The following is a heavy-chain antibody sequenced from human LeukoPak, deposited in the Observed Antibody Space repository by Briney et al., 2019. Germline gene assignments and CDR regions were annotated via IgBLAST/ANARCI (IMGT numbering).Heavy chain of an antibody. CDR1: GFSFRRYA. CDR3: ARDTFEPLVIDF. J-gene: IGHJ4*02. Sequence: PGGSLRLACAASGFSFRRYAMNWVRQAPGKGLEWAAYVNAESTDILYADSVRGRFTISRDNAKNSLYLQMNSLRAEDGGVYYCARDTFEPLVIDFWGQGTLVTVSS. V-gene: IGHV3-21*05. CDR2: VNAESTDI. D-gene: IGHD6-13*01.